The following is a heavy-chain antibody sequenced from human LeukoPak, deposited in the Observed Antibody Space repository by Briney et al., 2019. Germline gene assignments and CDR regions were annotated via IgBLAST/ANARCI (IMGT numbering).Heavy chain of an antibody. CDR2: IYSSGST. J-gene: IGHJ3*02. Sequence: PSETLSLTCIVSGSSISSYYWSWIRQPAGKGLEWIGRIYSSGSTNYNPSLKSRVTMSVDTSKNQFSLKLSSVTAADTAVYYCARRYCSGGSCYSERGAFDIWGQGTMVTVSS. CDR3: ARRYCSGGSCYSERGAFDI. V-gene: IGHV4-4*07. D-gene: IGHD2-15*01. CDR1: GSSISSYY.